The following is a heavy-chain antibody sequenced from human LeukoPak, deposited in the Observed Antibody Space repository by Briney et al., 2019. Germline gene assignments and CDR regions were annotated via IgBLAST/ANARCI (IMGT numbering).Heavy chain of an antibody. D-gene: IGHD3-10*01. CDR2: MYYSGST. J-gene: IGHJ3*02. V-gene: IGHV4-59*11. Sequence: SETLSLTCTVSGGSISSHYWSWIRQPPGKGLEWIGYMYYSGSTNYNPSLKNRVTISIDTSKNQFSLKLNSVTAADTAVYYCAKSNGYGLVDIWGQGTMVTVSS. CDR1: GGSISSHY. CDR3: AKSNGYGLVDI.